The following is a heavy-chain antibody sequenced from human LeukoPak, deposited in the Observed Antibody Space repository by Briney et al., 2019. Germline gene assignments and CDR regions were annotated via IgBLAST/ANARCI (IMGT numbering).Heavy chain of an antibody. CDR3: ARLLSYYYYGSGRHNWFDP. D-gene: IGHD3-10*01. CDR1: GGSISSGSYY. J-gene: IGHJ5*02. Sequence: SETLSLTCTVSGGSISSGSYYWGWIRQPPGKGLEWLGTVFYSGTTYYNPSLKSRVTISVDTSKNQFSLGLRSVTAADTAVYYCARLLSYYYYGSGRHNWFDPWGQGTLVTVSS. V-gene: IGHV4-39*01. CDR2: VFYSGTT.